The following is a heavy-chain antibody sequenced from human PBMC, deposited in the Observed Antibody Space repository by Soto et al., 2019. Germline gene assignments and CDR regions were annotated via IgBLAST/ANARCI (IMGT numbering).Heavy chain of an antibody. D-gene: IGHD5-12*01. CDR2: TYFRSKWYN. J-gene: IGHJ5*02. CDR1: GDSVSSNTAS. CDR3: AKGDNLGPKAGYAFDP. Sequence: QTLSLTCAISGDSVSSNTASWNWIRQSPSRGLEWLGRTYFRSKWYNDYAVSVKSRIIINPDTSNNQFSLQLNSVTPEDTAVYFCAKGDNLGPKAGYAFDPWGQGIMVTVSS. V-gene: IGHV6-1*01.